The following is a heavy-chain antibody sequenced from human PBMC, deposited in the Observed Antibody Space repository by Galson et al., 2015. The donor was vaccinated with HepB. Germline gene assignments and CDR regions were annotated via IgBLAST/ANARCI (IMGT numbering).Heavy chain of an antibody. J-gene: IGHJ4*02. Sequence: SLRLSCAASGFTFSSYWMHWVRQAPGKGLVWVSRINSDGSSTSYADSVKGRFTISRDNAKNTLYLQMNSLRAEDTAVYYCAREGWMRDYGDPGPFDYWGQGTLVTVSS. CDR3: AREGWMRDYGDPGPFDY. D-gene: IGHD4-17*01. V-gene: IGHV3-74*01. CDR1: GFTFSSYW. CDR2: INSDGSST.